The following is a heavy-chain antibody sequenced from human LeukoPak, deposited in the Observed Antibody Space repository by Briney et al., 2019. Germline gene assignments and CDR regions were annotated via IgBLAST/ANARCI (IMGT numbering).Heavy chain of an antibody. J-gene: IGHJ4*02. CDR1: GGSISSVGYY. Sequence: SQTLSLTCTVSGGSISSVGYYWSWIRQAPGKGLEWIGYIYHTGSTYYNPSLESRVTISVDRSKKQFSLNLSSVTAADTAVYYCARAGAVPAANFDYWGQGTLVTVSS. CDR3: ARAGAVPAANFDY. V-gene: IGHV4-30-2*01. CDR2: IYHTGST. D-gene: IGHD2-2*01.